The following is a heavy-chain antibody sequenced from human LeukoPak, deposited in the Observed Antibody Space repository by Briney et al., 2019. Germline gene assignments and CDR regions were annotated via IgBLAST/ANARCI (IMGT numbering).Heavy chain of an antibody. CDR2: ISGSGGST. V-gene: IGHV3-23*01. CDR1: GFTFSSYG. CDR3: AHLYSSGWYYFDY. J-gene: IGHJ4*02. D-gene: IGHD6-19*01. Sequence: PGGSLRLSCAASGFTFSSYGMSWVRQAPGKGLEWVSAISGSGGSTYYADSVKGRFTISRDNAKNSLYLQMNSLRAEDTAVYYCAHLYSSGWYYFDYWGQGTLVTVSS.